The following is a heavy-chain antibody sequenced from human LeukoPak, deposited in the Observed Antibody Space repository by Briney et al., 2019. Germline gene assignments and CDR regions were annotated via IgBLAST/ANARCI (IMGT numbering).Heavy chain of an antibody. CDR3: AGYNCSSTRCYTGGFDY. D-gene: IGHD2-2*02. CDR1: GFTFSSYA. J-gene: IGHJ4*02. Sequence: PGGSLRLSCAASGFTFSSYAMSWVRQAPGKGLEWVSAISGSGGSTYYADSVKGRLTISRDSSKNTLYLQMNSLRAEDTAVYYCAGYNCSSTRCYTGGFDYWGQGTLVTVSS. V-gene: IGHV3-23*01. CDR2: ISGSGGST.